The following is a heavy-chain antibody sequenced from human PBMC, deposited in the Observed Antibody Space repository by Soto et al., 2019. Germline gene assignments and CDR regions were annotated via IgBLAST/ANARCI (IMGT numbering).Heavy chain of an antibody. CDR2: TSYDGSAK. J-gene: IGHJ1*01. Sequence: QVQLVESGGGVVQPGTSLRVSCVGSGFTFRSYVIHWVRQAPGKGLEWVALTSYDGSAKYYDDSVRGRFTISRENSRNTVELQMDSLRLEDTALYYCARWGTTGGLDVWGQGTLVSV. V-gene: IGHV3-30*19. CDR1: GFTFRSYV. D-gene: IGHD3-16*01. CDR3: ARWGTTGGLDV.